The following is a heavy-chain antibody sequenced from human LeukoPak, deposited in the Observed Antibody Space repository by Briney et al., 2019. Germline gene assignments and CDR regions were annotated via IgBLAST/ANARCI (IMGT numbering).Heavy chain of an antibody. CDR2: ISSSSRYI. CDR3: ARHYYDSSGYYYRESY. CDR1: GFTFSSYS. J-gene: IGHJ4*02. Sequence: GRSLRLSCAAYGFTFSSYSMNWVRQAPGKGLEWVPSISSSSRYIYYADSVKGRFTISRNNAKNSLYLQMNSLRAEDTAVYYCARHYYDSSGYYYRESYWGQGTLVTVSS. D-gene: IGHD3-22*01. V-gene: IGHV3-21*01.